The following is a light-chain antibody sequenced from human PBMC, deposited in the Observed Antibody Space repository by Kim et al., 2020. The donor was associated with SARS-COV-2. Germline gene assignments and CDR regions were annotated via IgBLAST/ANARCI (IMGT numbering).Light chain of an antibody. CDR1: QTINNY. J-gene: IGKJ1*01. CDR3: QQYSDYPWT. V-gene: IGKV1-5*03. Sequence: DIQMTQSPSTLSASVGDRVTITCRASQTINNYLVWYQQKPGKPPKLLISKASSLEIGVPSRFSGSGSGTEFTLTLNSLQPDDFATYYCQQYSDYPWTFGQGTKVDIK. CDR2: KAS.